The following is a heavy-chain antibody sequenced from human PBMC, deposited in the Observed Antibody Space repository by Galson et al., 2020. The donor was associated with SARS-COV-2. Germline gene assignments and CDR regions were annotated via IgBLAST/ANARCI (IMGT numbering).Heavy chain of an antibody. CDR1: GITLSSYA. CDR2: ISGSGRTI. Sequence: QLGESLKISCAASGITLSSYAMNWVRQAPGKGLEWVSYISGSGRTIYYADSAKGRLAIYRDTAKNSLYLQMNRLRVEDTAVYYCARDQSGYVNYVDPWGQGTRGTVSS. CDR3: ARDQSGYVNYVDP. J-gene: IGHJ5*02. D-gene: IGHD3-3*01. V-gene: IGHV3-48*03.